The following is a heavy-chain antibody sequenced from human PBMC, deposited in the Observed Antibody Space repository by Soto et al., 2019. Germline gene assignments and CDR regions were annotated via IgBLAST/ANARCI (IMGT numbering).Heavy chain of an antibody. CDR1: GGTFSSYA. CDR2: IIPIFGTA. D-gene: IGHD6-6*01. Sequence: GPSVKVSCKASGGTFSSYAISWVRQAPGQGLEWMGGIIPIFGTANYAQKFQGRVTITADESTSTAYMELSSLRSEDTAVYYCARRPYSSSSAYFDYWGQGTLVTVSS. J-gene: IGHJ4*02. CDR3: ARRPYSSSSAYFDY. V-gene: IGHV1-69*13.